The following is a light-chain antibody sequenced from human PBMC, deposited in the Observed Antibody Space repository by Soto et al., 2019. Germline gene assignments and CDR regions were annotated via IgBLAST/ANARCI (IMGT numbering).Light chain of an antibody. Sequence: QSALTQPASVSGSPGQSITISCTGTSSDVGGYNYVSWFQQHPGKAPKLMIYEVSNRPSGVSNRFSGSRSGNTASLTISGLQSEDEAEYYFKSYTNNNTFVFGTGTKVTVL. CDR3: KSYTNNNTFV. CDR1: SSDVGGYNY. CDR2: EVS. J-gene: IGLJ1*01. V-gene: IGLV2-14*01.